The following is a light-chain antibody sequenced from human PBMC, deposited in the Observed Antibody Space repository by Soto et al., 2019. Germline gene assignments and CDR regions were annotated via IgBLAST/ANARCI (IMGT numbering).Light chain of an antibody. CDR3: SSYTSSSTS. J-gene: IGLJ2*01. Sequence: QSALTQPASVSGSPGQSITISCTGTGTDVGGYNYVSWYQQHPGKAPKLMIFDVSNRPSGVSNRFSGSKSGNTASLTISGLQAEDEADYYCSSYTSSSTSFGGGTKLTVL. CDR2: DVS. V-gene: IGLV2-14*01. CDR1: GTDVGGYNY.